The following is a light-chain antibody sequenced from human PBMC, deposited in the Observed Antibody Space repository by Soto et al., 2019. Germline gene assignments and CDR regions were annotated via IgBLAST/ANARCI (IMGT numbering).Light chain of an antibody. V-gene: IGKV1-16*01. CDR3: QQRHNLPHT. CDR1: QGIYNH. CDR2: TVS. Sequence: DIQMTQSPSSLSASEGDRVTITCRASQGIYNHLAWFQLKPGKAPKSLIYTVSSLESGVPSRFSGSGSATDFTLTISSLQPEDIATYYCQQRHNLPHTFGPGTKVDIK. J-gene: IGKJ3*01.